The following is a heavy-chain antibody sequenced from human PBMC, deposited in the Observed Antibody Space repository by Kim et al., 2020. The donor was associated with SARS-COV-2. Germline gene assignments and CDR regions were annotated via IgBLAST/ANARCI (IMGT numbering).Heavy chain of an antibody. Sequence: GGSLRLSCDASGFTFDDYAMHWVRQAPGKGLEWVSGISWNSGSIGYADSVKGRFTISRDNTKNSLYLQMNSLRVADTALYYCVKDGRCSGGSCSLLNYFFYYEVDVWGQGTTVTVSS. CDR1: GFTFDDYA. CDR2: ISWNSGSI. J-gene: IGHJ6*02. CDR3: VKDGRCSGGSCSLLNYFFYYEVDV. D-gene: IGHD2-15*01. V-gene: IGHV3-9*01.